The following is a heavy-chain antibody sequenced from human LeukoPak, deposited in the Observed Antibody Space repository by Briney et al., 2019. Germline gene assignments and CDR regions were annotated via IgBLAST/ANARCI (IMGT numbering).Heavy chain of an antibody. CDR2: ISGSGGST. J-gene: IGHJ4*02. Sequence: GGSLRLSCAASGFTFSSYAMSWVRQAPGKGLEWVSAISGSGGSTYYADSVKGRFTISRDNAKNSLYLQMNSLRAEDTAVYYCARGGSYEDYWGQGTLVTVSS. CDR3: ARGGSYEDY. CDR1: GFTFSSYA. D-gene: IGHD1-26*01. V-gene: IGHV3-23*01.